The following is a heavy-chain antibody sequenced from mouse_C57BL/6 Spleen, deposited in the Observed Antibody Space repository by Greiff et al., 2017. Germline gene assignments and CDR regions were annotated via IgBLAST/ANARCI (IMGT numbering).Heavy chain of an antibody. V-gene: IGHV1-64*01. Sequence: QVQLQQPGAELVKPGASVKLSCKASGYTFTSYWMHWVKQRPGQGLEWIGMIHPNSGSTNYNEKFKSKATLTVDKSSSTAYMQLSSLTSEDSAVYYCARRQYDYDPFGGWGQGTTLTVAS. CDR2: IHPNSGST. CDR3: ARRQYDYDPFGG. CDR1: GYTFTSYW. D-gene: IGHD2-4*01. J-gene: IGHJ2*01.